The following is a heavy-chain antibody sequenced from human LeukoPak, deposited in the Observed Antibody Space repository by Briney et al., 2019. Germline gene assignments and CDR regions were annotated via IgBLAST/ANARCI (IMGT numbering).Heavy chain of an antibody. J-gene: IGHJ4*02. CDR2: ISGSGGSK. Sequence: PGRSLRLSCAASGFTFSSYAMHWVRQAPGKGLEWVSAISGSGGSKYYADSVKGRFNISRDNSKHTLYLQMNSLIAEDTPVYYCAKGLDCGGDCYSSYFDYWGQGTLVTVSS. V-gene: IGHV3-23*01. CDR3: AKGLDCGGDCYSSYFDY. D-gene: IGHD2-21*02. CDR1: GFTFSSYA.